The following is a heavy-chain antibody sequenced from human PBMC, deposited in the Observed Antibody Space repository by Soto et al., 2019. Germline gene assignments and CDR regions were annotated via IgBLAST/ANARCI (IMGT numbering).Heavy chain of an antibody. CDR2: ISHIGSV. CDR1: GVSISSNYY. D-gene: IGHD6-19*01. Sequence: QVLLQESGPGLVQPSGTLSLSCAVSGVSISSNYYWGWVRQPPGKGLEWLGDISHIGSVNYSPSLMSRVTISMDRSENQFSLKLNSVTAADTAVYYCVRSFGWYGIDYWGQGTLVIVSS. J-gene: IGHJ4*02. CDR3: VRSFGWYGIDY. V-gene: IGHV4-4*02.